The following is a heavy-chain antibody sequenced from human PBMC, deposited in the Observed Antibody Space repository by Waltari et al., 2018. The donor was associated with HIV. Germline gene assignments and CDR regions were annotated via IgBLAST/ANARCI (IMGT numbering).Heavy chain of an antibody. CDR3: AREDTNNWHLDY. CDR2: ISSSSTYI. J-gene: IGHJ4*02. V-gene: IGHV3-21*01. Sequence: EVQLVESGGGLVKPGGSLRLSCAASGFTISSYSRNWVRQAPGKGLEWVSCISSSSTYIYYGDSVKGRFTISRDNAKNSLYLQMNSLRAEDSALYYCAREDTNNWHLDYWGQGTLVTVSS. CDR1: GFTISSYS. D-gene: IGHD1-1*01.